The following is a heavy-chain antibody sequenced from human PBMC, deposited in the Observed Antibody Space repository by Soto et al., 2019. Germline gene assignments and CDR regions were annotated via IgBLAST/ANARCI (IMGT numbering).Heavy chain of an antibody. D-gene: IGHD1-26*01. CDR2: IWYDGSNK. CDR1: GFTFSSYG. V-gene: IGHV3-33*01. J-gene: IGHJ3*02. CDR3: AREERSAFDI. Sequence: ESGGGVVQPGRSLRLSCAASGFTFSSYGMHWVRQAPGKGLGWVAVIWYDGSNKYYADSVKGRFTISRDNSKNTLYLQMNSLRAEDTAVYYCAREERSAFDIWGQGTMVTVSS.